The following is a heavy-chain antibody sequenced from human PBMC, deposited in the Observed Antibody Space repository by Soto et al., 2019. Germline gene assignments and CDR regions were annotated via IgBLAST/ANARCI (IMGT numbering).Heavy chain of an antibody. CDR1: GYSFTSYW. Sequence: PGESLKISCKGSGYSFTSYWISWVRQMPGKGLEWMGRIDPSDSYTNYSPSFQGHVTISADKSISTAYLQWSSLQASDNAMYYFVLTRITMNVVARNLGQGTLVTVSS. D-gene: IGHD3-22*01. J-gene: IGHJ4*02. CDR3: VLTRITMNVVARN. V-gene: IGHV5-10-1*01. CDR2: IDPSDSYT.